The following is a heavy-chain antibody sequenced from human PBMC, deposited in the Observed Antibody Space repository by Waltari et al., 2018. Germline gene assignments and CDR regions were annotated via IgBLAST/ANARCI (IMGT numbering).Heavy chain of an antibody. V-gene: IGHV3-66*02. D-gene: IGHD5-18*01. CDR1: GFSVSTTH. CDR2: IYPAGST. J-gene: IGHJ4*02. Sequence: DVQLVESGGGLVHAGGSLRLSCAASGFSVSTTHMSWVRQTPGKGLDWVSIIYPAGSTYNADSVVGRFTIYRDISQNTLHLQMNNLRPEDTAIYYCTTSRDEYTAMVFFDHWGQGTLVSVSS. CDR3: TTSRDEYTAMVFFDH.